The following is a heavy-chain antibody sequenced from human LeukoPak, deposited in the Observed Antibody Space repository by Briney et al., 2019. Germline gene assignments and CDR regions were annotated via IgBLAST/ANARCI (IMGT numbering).Heavy chain of an antibody. J-gene: IGHJ3*02. CDR1: GGSFSGYY. CDR2: INHSGST. Sequence: SETLSLTCAVYGGSFSGYYWSWIRQPPGKGLEWIGEINHSGSTNYNPSLKSRVTISVDTSKNQFSLKLSSVTAADTAVYYCARDRTYYYDSSGYYSDAFDIWGQGTMVTVSS. V-gene: IGHV4-34*01. CDR3: ARDRTYYYDSSGYYSDAFDI. D-gene: IGHD3-22*01.